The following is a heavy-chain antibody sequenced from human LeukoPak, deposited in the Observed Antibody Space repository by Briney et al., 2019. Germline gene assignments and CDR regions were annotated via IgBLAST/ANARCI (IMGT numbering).Heavy chain of an antibody. CDR2: IWYDGSNK. CDR1: GFTFSSYG. CDR3: ATSADSPGNS. D-gene: IGHD4-23*01. Sequence: PGRSLRLSCAASGFTFSSYGMHWVRQAPGKGLEWVAVIWYDGSNKYYADSVKGRFTISRDNSKNTLYLQMTNLRAEDTAVYYCATSADSPGNSWGQGTLITVSS. V-gene: IGHV3-33*01. J-gene: IGHJ4*02.